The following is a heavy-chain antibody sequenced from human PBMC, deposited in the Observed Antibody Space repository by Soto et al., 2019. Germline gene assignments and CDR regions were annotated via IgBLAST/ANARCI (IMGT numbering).Heavy chain of an antibody. Sequence: GASVKVSCKVSGYTLTELSMHWVRQAPGKGLEWMGGFDPEGGETIYAQKFQGRVTMTEDTSTDTAYMELSSLRSEDTAVYYCARDRPQDGYNWEFCYWGQGTLVTVSS. CDR2: FDPEGGET. CDR1: GYTLTELS. CDR3: ARDRPQDGYNWEFCY. J-gene: IGHJ4*02. V-gene: IGHV1-24*01. D-gene: IGHD5-12*01.